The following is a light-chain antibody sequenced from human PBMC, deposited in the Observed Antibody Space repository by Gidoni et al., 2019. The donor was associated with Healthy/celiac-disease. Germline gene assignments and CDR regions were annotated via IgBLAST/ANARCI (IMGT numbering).Light chain of an antibody. CDR3: QQRST. Sequence: EIVSTQSPATLSLSPGERATLSCRASQSVSSYLAWYQQKPGQAPKLRIYDASNRATGIPARFSGIGSGTDFTLTISSLEPDDFAVYYCQQRSTFGGXTKVEIK. CDR2: DAS. V-gene: IGKV3-11*01. CDR1: QSVSSY. J-gene: IGKJ4*01.